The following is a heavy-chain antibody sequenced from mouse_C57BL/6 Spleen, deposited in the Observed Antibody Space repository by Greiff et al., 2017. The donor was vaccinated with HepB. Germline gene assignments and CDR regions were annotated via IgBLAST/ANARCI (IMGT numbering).Heavy chain of an antibody. D-gene: IGHD2-5*01. CDR3: THYSNFYAMDY. V-gene: IGHV1-15*01. J-gene: IGHJ4*01. Sequence: VKLQQSGAELVRPGASVTLSCKASGYTFTDYEMHWVKQTPVHGLEWIGAIDPETGGTAYNQKFKGKAILTADKSSSTAYMELRSLTSEDSAVYYCTHYSNFYAMDYWGQGTSVTVSS. CDR2: IDPETGGT. CDR1: GYTFTDYE.